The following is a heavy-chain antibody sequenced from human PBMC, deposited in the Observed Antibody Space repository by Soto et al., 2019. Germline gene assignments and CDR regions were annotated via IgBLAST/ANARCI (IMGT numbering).Heavy chain of an antibody. CDR3: ARLQAAVPHY. CDR1: GVSISVSPYF. J-gene: IGHJ4*02. CDR2: IFYHGYT. D-gene: IGHD6-13*01. V-gene: IGHV4-39*01. Sequence: QLQLQESGPGLVKPSATLSLTCTVSGVSISVSPYFWGWIRQPPGQGLEWIASIFYHGYTVYTPSRKSRTFISVDTSNNQFSLKLTSVAAADTAIYFCARLQAAVPHYWGQGTLVIVSS.